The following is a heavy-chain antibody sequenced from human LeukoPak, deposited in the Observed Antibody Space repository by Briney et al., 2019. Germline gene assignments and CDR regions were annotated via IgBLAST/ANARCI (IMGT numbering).Heavy chain of an antibody. J-gene: IGHJ4*02. CDR3: AKVEMWVRYGRLFEY. Sequence: PGGSLRLSCAASGFAFSSSGMSWVRQAPGKGLGWVSVISVAGGSTYYADSVKGRFTISRDNSENTLYLQMNRLTPEDPALYHCAKVEMWVRYGRLFEYWAKGPRVTVS. CDR2: ISVAGGST. V-gene: IGHV3-23*01. D-gene: IGHD3-16*01. CDR1: GFAFSSSG.